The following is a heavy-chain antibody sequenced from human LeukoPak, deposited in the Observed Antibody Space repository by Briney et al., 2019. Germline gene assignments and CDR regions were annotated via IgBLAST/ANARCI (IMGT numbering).Heavy chain of an antibody. CDR3: AKEDERVGATPWFDY. CDR2: IRYDGSNK. CDR1: GFTFSSYG. J-gene: IGHJ4*02. Sequence: PGGSLRLSCAASGFTFSSYGMHWVRQAPGKGLEWAAFIRYDGSNKYYADSVKGRFTISRDNSKNTLYLQMNSLRAEDTAVYYCAKEDERVGATPWFDYWGQGTLVTVSS. D-gene: IGHD1-26*01. V-gene: IGHV3-30*02.